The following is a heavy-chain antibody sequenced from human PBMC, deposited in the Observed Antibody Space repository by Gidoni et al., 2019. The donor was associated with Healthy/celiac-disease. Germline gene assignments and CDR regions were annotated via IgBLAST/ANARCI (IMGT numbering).Heavy chain of an antibody. J-gene: IGHJ6*02. CDR1: GGSFGGYY. V-gene: IGHV4-34*01. CDR3: ARGHFGGRFLEWLLPHYGMDV. Sequence: QVQPQQWGAGLLKPSETLALTCAVHGGSFGGYYCSWIRQPPGKGLEWIGEINHSGSTNYNPSLKSRVTISVDTSKNQFSLKLSSVTAADTAVYYCARGHFGGRFLEWLLPHYGMDVWAKGPRSPSP. D-gene: IGHD3-3*01. CDR2: INHSGST.